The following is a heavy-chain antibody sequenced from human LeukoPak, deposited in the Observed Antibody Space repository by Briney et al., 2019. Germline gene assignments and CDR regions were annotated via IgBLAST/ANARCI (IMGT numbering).Heavy chain of an antibody. CDR2: IYYSGNT. D-gene: IGHD2-21*01. Sequence: SETLSLTCTVSGDSVTSSRYYWGWIRQPPGKGPEWIGSIYYSGNTYYNPSLKSRVTISLDTSKNHFSLKLSSVTAADTAVYYCASSHLNFYSLGYFDLWGRGTLVTVSS. J-gene: IGHJ2*01. CDR1: GDSVTSSRYY. V-gene: IGHV4-39*07. CDR3: ASSHLNFYSLGYFDL.